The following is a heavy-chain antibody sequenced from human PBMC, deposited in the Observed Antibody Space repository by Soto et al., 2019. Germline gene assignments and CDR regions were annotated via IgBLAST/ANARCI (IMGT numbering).Heavy chain of an antibody. J-gene: IGHJ6*02. CDR1: GFTFSSYA. CDR2: ISYDGSNK. V-gene: IGHV3-30-3*01. Sequence: GGSLRLSCAASGFTFSSYAMHWVRQAPGKGLEWVAVISYDGSNKYYADSVKGRFTISRDNSKNTLYLQMNSLRAEDTAVYYCARDRERGGVYYYGMDVWGQGTTVTVSS. D-gene: IGHD1-1*01. CDR3: ARDRERGGVYYYGMDV.